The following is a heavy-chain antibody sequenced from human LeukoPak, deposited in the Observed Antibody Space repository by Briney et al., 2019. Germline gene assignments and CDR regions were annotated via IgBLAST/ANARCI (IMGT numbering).Heavy chain of an antibody. CDR1: GYTFSSYD. CDR3: ARVRYDYVWGSYRYYFDY. CDR2: MNPNSGNR. V-gene: IGHV1-8*03. J-gene: IGHJ4*02. D-gene: IGHD3-16*02. Sequence: ASVKVSCKASGYTFSSYDINWVRQATGQGLEWMGWMNPNSGNRGYAQKFQGRVTITRNTSISTAYMELSSLRSEDTAVYYCARVRYDYVWGSYRYYFDYWGQGTLVTVSS.